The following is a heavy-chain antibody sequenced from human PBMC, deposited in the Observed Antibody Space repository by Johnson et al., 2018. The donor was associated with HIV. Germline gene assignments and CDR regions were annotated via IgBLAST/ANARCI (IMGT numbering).Heavy chain of an antibody. V-gene: IGHV3-53*01. CDR3: ARDPFPRFFAFDM. CDR2: IFGAGTT. D-gene: IGHD2/OR15-2a*01. J-gene: IGHJ3*02. CDR1: GFTVSSNY. Sequence: VQLVESGGGLIQPGGSLRLSCAASGFTVSSNYMSWVRQAPGKGLEWVSVIFGAGTTYYTQSVKGRFTISRDNSNNTVYLQMKSVTAEDTAVYYCARDPFPRFFAFDMWGQGTVVTVSS.